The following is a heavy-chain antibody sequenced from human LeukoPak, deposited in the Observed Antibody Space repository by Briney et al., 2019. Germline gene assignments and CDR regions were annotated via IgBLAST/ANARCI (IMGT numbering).Heavy chain of an antibody. CDR1: GDSISSNTYY. V-gene: IGHV4-39*01. CDR2: VQYSGST. CDR3: TRRRGGTSSRDY. J-gene: IGHJ4*02. Sequence: SETLSLTCTVSGDSISSNTYYWAWIRQPPGQGLEWIGNVQYSGSTYYNPSLKSRVTISLDTSKNQFSLRLSSVTAADTSMYYCTRRRGGTSSRDYWGQGTLVTVSS. D-gene: IGHD6-13*01.